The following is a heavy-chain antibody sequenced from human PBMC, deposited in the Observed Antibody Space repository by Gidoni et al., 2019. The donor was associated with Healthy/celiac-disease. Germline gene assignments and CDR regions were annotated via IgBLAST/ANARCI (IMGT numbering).Heavy chain of an antibody. J-gene: IGHJ4*02. V-gene: IGHV1-18*01. D-gene: IGHD3-9*01. Sequence: QVQLVQSGAEVKKPGASVKVTCKASGYTFNSYGISWVRQAPGQGIEWMGWISAYNGNTNYAQKLQGRVTMTTDTSTSTAYMELRSLRSDDTAVYYCARVVGFDILTGSAPDYWGQGTLVTVSS. CDR1: GYTFNSYG. CDR2: ISAYNGNT. CDR3: ARVVGFDILTGSAPDY.